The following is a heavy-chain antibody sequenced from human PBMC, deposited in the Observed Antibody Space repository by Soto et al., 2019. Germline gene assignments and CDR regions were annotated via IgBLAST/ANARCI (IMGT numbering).Heavy chain of an antibody. CDR2: IRGFSPYT. V-gene: IGHV3-21*01. CDR3: ARDRGYDAHDYYYNAMDV. Sequence: GGSLRRSCVASGFTFRTYTMNWVRQAPGKGLEWVSGIRGFSPYTFYAESVKGRFTISRDNAKNSLYLQMNSLGVEDTAVYYCARDRGYDAHDYYYNAMDVWGQGTTVTVSS. J-gene: IGHJ6*02. CDR1: GFTFRTYT. D-gene: IGHD2-15*01.